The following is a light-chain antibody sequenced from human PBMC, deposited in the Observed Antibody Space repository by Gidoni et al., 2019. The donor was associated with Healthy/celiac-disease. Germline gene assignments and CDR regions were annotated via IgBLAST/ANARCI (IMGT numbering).Light chain of an antibody. J-gene: IGLJ3*02. Sequence: QPVLTQPSSASASLGSSVKLTCTLSSGHSSYIIAWHQQQPGKAPRYLMKLEGSGSYNKGSGVPDRFSGSSSGADRYLTISNLQFEDEADYYCETWDSSNWVFGGGTKLTVL. CDR2: LEGSGSY. CDR1: SGHSSYI. CDR3: ETWDSSNWV. V-gene: IGLV4-60*02.